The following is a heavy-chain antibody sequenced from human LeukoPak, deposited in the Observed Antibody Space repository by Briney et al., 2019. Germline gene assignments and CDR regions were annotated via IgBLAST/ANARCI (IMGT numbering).Heavy chain of an antibody. V-gene: IGHV4-4*07. Sequence: SETLSLTCTVSGGSISSYYWSWVRQPAGQGLEWIGLIYTSGSTNYNPSLKSRVTMSVDTSKNQFSLKLSSVTAADTAVYYCARDLGAYYDFWSGYSHNWFDPWGQGTLVTVSS. D-gene: IGHD3-3*01. CDR1: GGSISSYY. J-gene: IGHJ5*02. CDR2: IYTSGST. CDR3: ARDLGAYYDFWSGYSHNWFDP.